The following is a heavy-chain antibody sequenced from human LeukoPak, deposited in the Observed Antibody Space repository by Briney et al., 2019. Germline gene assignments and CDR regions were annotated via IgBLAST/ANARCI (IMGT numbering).Heavy chain of an antibody. V-gene: IGHV3-23*01. D-gene: IGHD3-9*01. CDR2: ISGSGGST. CDR3: AKDILLERPSSQDV. J-gene: IGHJ6*04. Sequence: GGTLRLSCAASGFTFSSYAMSWVRQAPGKGLEWVSNISGSGGSTYYADSVKGRFTISRDNSKNTLYLQMNSLRGEDTAVYYWAKDILLERPSSQDVWGKGPTVTVPS. CDR1: GFTFSSYA.